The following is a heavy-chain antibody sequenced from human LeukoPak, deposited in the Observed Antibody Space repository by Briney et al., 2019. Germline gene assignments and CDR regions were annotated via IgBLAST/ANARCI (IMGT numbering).Heavy chain of an antibody. CDR3: ARDPPYGSGSHYFDY. V-gene: IGHV3-30*03. J-gene: IGHJ4*02. CDR2: ISTDGSKT. D-gene: IGHD3-10*01. CDR1: GFTFSSYG. Sequence: GGSLRLSCAASGFTFSSYGMHWVRQAPGKGLEWVALISTDGSKTYYADSLKGRFTISRDNSKNALNLQMNSLITEDTAVYYCARDPPYGSGSHYFDYWGQGTLVTVSS.